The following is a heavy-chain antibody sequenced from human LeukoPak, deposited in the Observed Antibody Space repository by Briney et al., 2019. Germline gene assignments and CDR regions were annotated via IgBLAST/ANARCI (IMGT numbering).Heavy chain of an antibody. V-gene: IGHV3-7*01. CDR1: GFNFANHA. D-gene: IGHD6-13*01. CDR3: ARAAHSSSAF. Sequence: PGGSLRLSCAASGFNFANHAMTWVRQAPGKGLEWVANIKQDGSEKYYVDSVKGRFTISRDNAKNSLYLQMNSLRAEDTAVYYCARAAHSSSAFWGQGALVTVSS. J-gene: IGHJ4*02. CDR2: IKQDGSEK.